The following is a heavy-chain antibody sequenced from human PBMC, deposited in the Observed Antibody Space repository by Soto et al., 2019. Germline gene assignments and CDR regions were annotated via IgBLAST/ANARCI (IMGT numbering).Heavy chain of an antibody. J-gene: IGHJ3*02. V-gene: IGHV4-30-4*01. D-gene: IGHD5-18*01. CDR2: VYYSGST. CDR3: ARDLDTAMANDAFDI. Sequence: QVQLQESGPGLVKPSQTLSLTCTVSGGSISSGDYYWSWIRQPPGKGLEWIGYVYYSGSTYYNPSLKSRVTLSVDTSKNQFSLKLSSVTAADTAVYYCARDLDTAMANDAFDIWGQGTMVTVSS. CDR1: GGSISSGDYY.